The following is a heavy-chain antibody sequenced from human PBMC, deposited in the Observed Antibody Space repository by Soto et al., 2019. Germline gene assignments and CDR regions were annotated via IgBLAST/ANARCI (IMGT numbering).Heavy chain of an antibody. J-gene: IGHJ6*02. CDR3: AKDHPQGTLYYYALDV. CDR2: ISGSGGST. Sequence: GGSLILSCAASGFTFSSFAMSWVRQAPGKGLEWVSAISGSGGSTYYADPVKGRFTISRDNSKNTLYLQMNSLRAEDTAIYFCAKDHPQGTLYYYALDVWGQGTTVTVSS. D-gene: IGHD1-1*01. V-gene: IGHV3-23*01. CDR1: GFTFSSFA.